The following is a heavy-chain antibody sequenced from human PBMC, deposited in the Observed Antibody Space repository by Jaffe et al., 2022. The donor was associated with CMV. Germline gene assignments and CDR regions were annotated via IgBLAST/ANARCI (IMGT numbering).Heavy chain of an antibody. CDR3: AKPLKAYYDSSGWSFYYGMDV. Sequence: EVQLLESGGGLVQPGGSLRLSCAASGFTFSSYAMSWVRQAPGKGLEWVSAISGSGGSTYYADSVKGRFTISRDNSKNTLYLQMNSLRAEDTAVYYCAKPLKAYYDSSGWSFYYGMDVWGQGTTVTVSS. CDR2: ISGSGGST. D-gene: IGHD3-22*01. CDR1: GFTFSSYA. V-gene: IGHV3-23*01. J-gene: IGHJ6*02.